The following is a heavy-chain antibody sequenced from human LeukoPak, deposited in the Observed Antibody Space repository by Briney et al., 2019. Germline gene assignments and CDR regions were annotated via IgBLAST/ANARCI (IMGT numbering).Heavy chain of an antibody. CDR1: GYTFTGYY. J-gene: IGHJ5*02. CDR2: INPNSGGT. CDR3: ARDLLDVLLWFGELNYPGHWFDP. D-gene: IGHD3-10*01. Sequence: ASVKVSCKASGYTFTGYYMHWVRQAPGQGLEWMGWINPNSGGTNYAQKFQGRVTMTRDTSISTAYMELRSLRSDDTAVYYCARDLLDVLLWFGELNYPGHWFDPWGQGTLVTVSS. V-gene: IGHV1-2*02.